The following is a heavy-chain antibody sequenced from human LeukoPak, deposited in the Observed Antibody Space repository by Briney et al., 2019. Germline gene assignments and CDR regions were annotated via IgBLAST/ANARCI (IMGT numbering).Heavy chain of an antibody. V-gene: IGHV3-48*03. CDR1: GFTSSSYE. CDR2: ISSSGSTI. CDR3: ARDRTDTNYFDY. Sequence: PGGSLRLSCAASGFTSSSYEMNWVRQAPGKGLEWVSYISSSGSTIYYADSVRGRFTISRDNAKNSLYLQMNSLRAEDTAVYYCARDRTDTNYFDYWGQGTLVTVSS. D-gene: IGHD1-14*01. J-gene: IGHJ4*02.